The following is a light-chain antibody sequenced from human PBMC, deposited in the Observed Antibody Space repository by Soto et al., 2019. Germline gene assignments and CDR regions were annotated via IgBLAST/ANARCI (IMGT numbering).Light chain of an antibody. CDR2: DVS. V-gene: IGLV2-14*01. CDR3: SSYTISSTYV. J-gene: IGLJ1*01. CDR1: SSDVGGYNY. Sequence: QSALTQPASVSGSPGQSIAISCTGTSSDVGGYNYVSWYQQHPGKVPKLLINDVSNRPSGVSSRFSGSKSGNMASLTISGLQAEDEADYYCSSYTISSTYVFGSGTKVTVL.